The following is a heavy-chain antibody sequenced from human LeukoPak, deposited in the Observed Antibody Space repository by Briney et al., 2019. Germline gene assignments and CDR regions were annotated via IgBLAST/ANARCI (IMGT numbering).Heavy chain of an antibody. Sequence: GASVKVSCKASGYTFTNYAMNWVRQAPGQRLEWMGWINAGNGNTKSSQRFQDRVTITRDTSASTAYMELNSLRSEDTAVYYCTRGIWSSHNKDYYFDYWGQGSLVTVSS. CDR3: TRGIWSSHNKDYYFDY. CDR1: GYTFTNYA. J-gene: IGHJ4*02. V-gene: IGHV1-3*01. D-gene: IGHD2-2*01. CDR2: INAGNGNT.